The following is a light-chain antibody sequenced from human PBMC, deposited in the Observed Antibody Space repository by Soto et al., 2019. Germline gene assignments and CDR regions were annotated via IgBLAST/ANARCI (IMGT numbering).Light chain of an antibody. J-gene: IGLJ2*01. CDR1: SSDVGGYKY. Sequence: QSVLTQPPSASGSPGQSVTIYCTGTSSDVGGYKYVSWYQQHPGKAPELLIYEVSKRPSGVPDRFSGSKSDNTASLTVSGLQAEDEADYYCCSYAGSNNLVFGGGTKVTVL. CDR3: CSYAGSNNLV. V-gene: IGLV2-8*01. CDR2: EVS.